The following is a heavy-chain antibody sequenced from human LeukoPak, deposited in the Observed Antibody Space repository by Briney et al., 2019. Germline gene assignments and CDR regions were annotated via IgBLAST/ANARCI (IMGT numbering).Heavy chain of an antibody. J-gene: IGHJ6*02. CDR3: ARLRSSGYSNYYYYGMDV. V-gene: IGHV5-51*01. CDR2: IYPGDSDT. Sequence: GESLKISCKGSGHSFTSYWIGWVRQMPGKGLEWMGIIYPGDSDTRYSPSFQGQVTISADKSISTAYLQWSSLKASDTAMYYCARLRSSGYSNYYYYGMDVWGQGTTVTVSS. CDR1: GHSFTSYW. D-gene: IGHD3-22*01.